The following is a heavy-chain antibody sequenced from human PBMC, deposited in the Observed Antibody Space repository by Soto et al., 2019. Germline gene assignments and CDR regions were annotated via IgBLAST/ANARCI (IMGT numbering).Heavy chain of an antibody. Sequence: GGSLRLSCAASGFTFSSYWMHWVRQAPGKGLVWVSRINSDGSSTSYADSVKGRFTISRDNAKNTLYLQMNSLRAEDTAVYYCARGSVVVVAATRYYGMDVWGQGTTDTVSS. CDR3: ARGSVVVVAATRYYGMDV. CDR1: GFTFSSYW. V-gene: IGHV3-74*01. CDR2: INSDGSST. D-gene: IGHD2-15*01. J-gene: IGHJ6*02.